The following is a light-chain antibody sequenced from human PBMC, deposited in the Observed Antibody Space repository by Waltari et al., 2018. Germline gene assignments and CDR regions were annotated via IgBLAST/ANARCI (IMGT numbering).Light chain of an antibody. Sequence: QSALTQPASVSGSPGQSITLSCTGTSSAVGGYNYVSWYQQHPGKAPKLMSYDVSNRPSGVSNRFSGSKSGNTASLTISGLQAEDEADYYCSSYTSSSTLLVVFGGGTKLTVL. CDR2: DVS. V-gene: IGLV2-14*03. CDR3: SSYTSSSTLLVV. CDR1: SSAVGGYNY. J-gene: IGLJ2*01.